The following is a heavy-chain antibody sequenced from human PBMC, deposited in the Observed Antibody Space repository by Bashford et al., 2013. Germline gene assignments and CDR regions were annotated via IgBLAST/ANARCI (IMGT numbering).Heavy chain of an antibody. J-gene: IGHJ3*01. V-gene: IGHV1-46*01. CDR3: AKDRDDYGDPDAFNL. CDR2: INPSTGGT. D-gene: IGHD4-17*01. Sequence: WVRQAPGQGLEWMGIINPSTGGTSYAQKFQGRVTMTRDTSTSTVYMELSSLRSDDTAVYFCAKDRDDYGDPDAFNLWGQGTMVTVSS.